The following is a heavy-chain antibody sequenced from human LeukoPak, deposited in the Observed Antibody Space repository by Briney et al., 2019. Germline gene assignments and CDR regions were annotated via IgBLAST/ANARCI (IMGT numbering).Heavy chain of an antibody. CDR2: INPVVGIA. V-gene: IGHV1-69*04. D-gene: IGHD3-22*01. CDR3: ARGESSGYPH. CDR1: GGTLSSYA. Sequence: SVKVCCKASGGTLSSYAITWARQAPGQGLEWMGRINPVVGIANNAQKFQGRVTMTRNTSISTAYMELSSLRSEDTAVYYCARGESSGYPHWGQGTLVTV. J-gene: IGHJ4*02.